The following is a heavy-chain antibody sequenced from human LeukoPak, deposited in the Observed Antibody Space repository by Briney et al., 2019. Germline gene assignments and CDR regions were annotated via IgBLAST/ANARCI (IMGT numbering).Heavy chain of an antibody. Sequence: SETLSLTCTVSGSSISSCYYRGWIPPPPGKGLEWIGSIYHSGSTYYNPSLKSRVTISVDTSKNQFSLKLSSVTAADTAVYYCASSYSSGWPSADYWGQGTLVTVSS. V-gene: IGHV4-38-2*02. D-gene: IGHD6-19*01. CDR2: IYHSGST. CDR3: ASSYSSGWPSADY. CDR1: GSSISSCYY. J-gene: IGHJ4*02.